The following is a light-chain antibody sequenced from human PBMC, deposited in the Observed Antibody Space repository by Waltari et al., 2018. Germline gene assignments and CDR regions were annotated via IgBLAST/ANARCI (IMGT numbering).Light chain of an antibody. J-gene: IGLJ3*02. CDR1: ASNIGGNL. V-gene: IGLV1-44*01. CDR3: ASWDDSLNGQWV. CDR2: RNG. Sequence: QSVLTQPPSASGTPGQRGTISCSGSASNIGGNLVNWYQQLPGKAPKLLIFRNGSRPEGLPDCCSGANSGTSASLASSGLQSEDEADYFCASWDDSLNGQWVFGVGTKVTVL.